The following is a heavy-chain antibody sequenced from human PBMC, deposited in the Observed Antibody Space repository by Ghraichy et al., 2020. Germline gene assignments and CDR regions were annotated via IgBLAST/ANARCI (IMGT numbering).Heavy chain of an antibody. V-gene: IGHV1-8*03. CDR2: MNPHSGNT. Sequence: ASVKVSCRASGYTFTSNDINWVRQATGQGLEWMGWMNPHSGNTGYAQKFQGRVTISRNTSISTAYMELSSLRSDDTAVYYCARGLGDYYFDYWGQGTLVTVSS. D-gene: IGHD2-21*02. J-gene: IGHJ4*02. CDR1: GYTFTSND. CDR3: ARGLGDYYFDY.